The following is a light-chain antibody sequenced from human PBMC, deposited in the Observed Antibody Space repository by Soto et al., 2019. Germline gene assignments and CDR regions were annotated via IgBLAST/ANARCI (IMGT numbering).Light chain of an antibody. J-gene: IGLJ7*01. CDR1: SSNIGAGYD. CDR3: QSYDSSLRGAV. V-gene: IGLV1-40*01. Sequence: QSVLTQPPSVSGAPGQRVTISCTGSSSNIGAGYDVHWYQQLPGTAPKLLIYGNSNRPSGVPDRFSGSKSGTSASLAITGLQAEDDADYYCQSYDSSLRGAVFGGGTQLTVL. CDR2: GNS.